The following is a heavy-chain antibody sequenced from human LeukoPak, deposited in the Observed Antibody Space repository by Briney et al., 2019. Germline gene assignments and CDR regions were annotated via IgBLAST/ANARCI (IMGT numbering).Heavy chain of an antibody. CDR2: IWYDGSNK. CDR1: GFTFSSYG. CDR3: ARSLGQDDAFDI. Sequence: GGSLRLSCAASGFTFSSYGMHWVRQAPGKGLEWVAVIWYDGSNKYYADSVKGRFTISRDNSKNTLYLQRNSLRAEDTAVYYCARSLGQDDAFDIWGQGTMVTVSS. J-gene: IGHJ3*02. V-gene: IGHV3-33*01.